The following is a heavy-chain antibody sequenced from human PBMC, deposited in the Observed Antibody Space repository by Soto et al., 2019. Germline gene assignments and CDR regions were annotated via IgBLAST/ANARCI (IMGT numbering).Heavy chain of an antibody. V-gene: IGHV3-33*01. Sequence: QVQLVESGGGVVQPGRSLRLSCAASGFTFSYYGMHWVRQAPGKGLEWVAVIWYDGSDESYADSVKGRFTISRDNSKNTVYLQMKSLRVEDTAAYYCARDRLHWGPAIGREYSYSYAMDVWGQGTTVTVSS. CDR3: ARDRLHWGPAIGREYSYSYAMDV. CDR2: IWYDGSDE. D-gene: IGHD7-27*01. CDR1: GFTFSYYG. J-gene: IGHJ6*02.